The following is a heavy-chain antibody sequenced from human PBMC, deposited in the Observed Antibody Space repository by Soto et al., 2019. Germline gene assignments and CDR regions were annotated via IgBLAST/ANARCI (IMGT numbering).Heavy chain of an antibody. J-gene: IGHJ6*02. CDR3: ARGGYSGENYYYYGMDV. D-gene: IGHD1-26*01. CDR2: IIPILGIA. CDR1: GGTFSSYT. V-gene: IGHV1-69*02. Sequence: SVKVSCKASGGTFSSYTISWVRQAPGQGLEWMGRIIPILGIANYAQKFQGRVTITADKSTSTAYMELSSLRSEDTAVYYCARGGYSGENYYYYGMDVWGQGTTVTVSS.